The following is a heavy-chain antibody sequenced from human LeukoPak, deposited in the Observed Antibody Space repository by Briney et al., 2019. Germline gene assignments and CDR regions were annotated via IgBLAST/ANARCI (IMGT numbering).Heavy chain of an antibody. CDR2: IWYDGSNK. CDR1: GFTFSSYG. V-gene: IGHV3-33*01. CDR3: ARGVSDFWSGYYKTINWFDP. D-gene: IGHD3-3*01. Sequence: PGGSLRLSCAASGFTFSSYGMHWVRQAPGKGLEWVAVIWYDGSNKYYADSVKGRFTISRDNSKNTLYLQMNSLRAEDTAVYYCARGVSDFWSGYYKTINWFDPWGQGTLVTVSS. J-gene: IGHJ5*02.